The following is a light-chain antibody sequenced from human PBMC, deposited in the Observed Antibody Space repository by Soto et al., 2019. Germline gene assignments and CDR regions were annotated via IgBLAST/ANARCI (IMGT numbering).Light chain of an antibody. V-gene: IGLV1-47*01. CDR1: TSNIGINY. Sequence: QSMLTQPPSTSGTPGQRVTISCSGSTSNIGINYIYWYQQLSGTAPKLLIYRNNERPSGVPDRFSGSKSGTSASLAISGLRSEDEADYYCAAWDDSLSGWVFGGGTKLTVL. J-gene: IGLJ3*02. CDR3: AAWDDSLSGWV. CDR2: RNN.